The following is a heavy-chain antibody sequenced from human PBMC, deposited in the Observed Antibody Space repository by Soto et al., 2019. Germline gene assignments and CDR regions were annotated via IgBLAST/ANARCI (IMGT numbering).Heavy chain of an antibody. CDR3: ARVRSTVTTKYYYYYGMDV. Sequence: PSETLSLTCTVSGGSISSSSYYWGWIRQPPGKGLEWIGSIYYSGSTYYNPSLKSRVTISVDTSKNQFSLKLSSVTAADTAVYYCARVRSTVTTKYYYYYGMDVWGQGTTVTVSS. V-gene: IGHV4-39*01. CDR2: IYYSGST. CDR1: GGSISSSSYY. D-gene: IGHD4-17*01. J-gene: IGHJ6*02.